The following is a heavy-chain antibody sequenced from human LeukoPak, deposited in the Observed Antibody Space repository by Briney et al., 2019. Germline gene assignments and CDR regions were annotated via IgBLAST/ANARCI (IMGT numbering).Heavy chain of an antibody. V-gene: IGHV1-69*01. CDR1: GGTFSSYA. Sequence: SVKVSCKASGGTFSSYAISWVRQAPGQGLEWMGGIIPIFGTANYAQKFQGRVTITADESTSTAYMELSSLRSEDTAVYYCARGHSNPPSYYYYYYMDVWGKGTRSPSP. D-gene: IGHD4-11*01. CDR3: ARGHSNPPSYYYYYYMDV. J-gene: IGHJ6*03. CDR2: IIPIFGTA.